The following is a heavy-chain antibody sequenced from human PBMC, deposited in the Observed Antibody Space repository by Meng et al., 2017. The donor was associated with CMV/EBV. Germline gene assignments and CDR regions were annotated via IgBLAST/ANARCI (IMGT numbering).Heavy chain of an antibody. CDR1: GYAFINYG. V-gene: IGHV1-8*03. J-gene: IGHJ4*02. CDR3: ARGRIFDH. CDR2: MNPSSGDT. Sequence: RVSCKASGYAFINYGINWMRRAAGQGLEWMGWMNPSSGDTGYAPNFQGRVSISRDTSTGTAFMDLSSLRSDDTAVYYCARGRIFDHWGQGTLVTVSS. D-gene: IGHD1-14*01.